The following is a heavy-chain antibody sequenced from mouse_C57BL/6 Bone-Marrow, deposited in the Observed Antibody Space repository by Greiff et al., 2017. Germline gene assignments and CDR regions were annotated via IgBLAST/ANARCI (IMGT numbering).Heavy chain of an antibody. CDR1: GYTFTSYW. CDR2: IYPSDSET. J-gene: IGHJ4*01. Sequence: QVHVKQSGAELVRPGSSVKLSCKASGYTFTSYWMDWVKQRPGQGLEWIGNIYPSDSETHYNQKFKDKATLTVDKSSSTAYMQLSSLTSEDSAVYYCARSPYYAMDYWGQGTSVTVSS. V-gene: IGHV1-61*01. CDR3: ARSPYYAMDY.